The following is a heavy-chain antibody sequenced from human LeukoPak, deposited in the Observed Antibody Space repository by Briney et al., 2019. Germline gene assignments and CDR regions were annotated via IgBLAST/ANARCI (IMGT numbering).Heavy chain of an antibody. CDR2: INPNSGGT. V-gene: IGHV1-2*02. Sequence: ASVKVSCKASGYTFTGYYMHWVRQAPGQGLEWMGWINPNSGGTNYAQKFQGRVTMTRDKSISTAYLQWSSLKASDTAMYYCARHLGLAQPIDYWGQGTLVTVSS. J-gene: IGHJ4*02. D-gene: IGHD6-13*01. CDR3: ARHLGLAQPIDY. CDR1: GYTFTGYY.